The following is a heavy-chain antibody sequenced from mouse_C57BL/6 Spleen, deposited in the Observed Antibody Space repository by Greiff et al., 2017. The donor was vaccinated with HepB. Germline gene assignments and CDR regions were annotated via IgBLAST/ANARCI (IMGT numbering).Heavy chain of an antibody. Sequence: VQLQQSGPELVKPGASVKISCKASGYTFTDYYINWVKQRPGQGLEWIGWIFPGSGSTYYNEKFKGKATLTVDKSSSTAYMLLISLTSEDSAVYFCARSGSNSWFAYWGQGTLVTVSA. J-gene: IGHJ3*01. CDR3: ARSGSNSWFAY. V-gene: IGHV1-75*01. D-gene: IGHD2-5*01. CDR2: IFPGSGST. CDR1: GYTFTDYY.